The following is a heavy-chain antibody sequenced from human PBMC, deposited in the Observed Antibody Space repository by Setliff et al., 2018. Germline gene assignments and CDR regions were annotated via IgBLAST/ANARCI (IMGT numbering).Heavy chain of an antibody. D-gene: IGHD6-19*01. CDR3: ARVGGYASAWHGIDAFDI. Sequence: ASVKVSCKTSGYIFTNYYIHWVRQAPGQGLEWMGWINANTGGTREVQKFQGRVTMTRDTSIDTAYMEVNRLTYDDTAVYYCARVGGYASAWHGIDAFDIWGQGTKVTVSS. J-gene: IGHJ3*02. CDR2: INANTGGT. V-gene: IGHV1-2*02. CDR1: GYIFTNYY.